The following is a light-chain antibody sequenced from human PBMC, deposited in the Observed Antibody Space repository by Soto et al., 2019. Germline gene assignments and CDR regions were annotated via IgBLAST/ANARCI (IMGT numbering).Light chain of an antibody. CDR1: NSDVGGYNY. CDR2: EVF. V-gene: IGLV2-14*01. Sequence: ALTQPASVSGSPGQSITIPCTGTNSDVGGYNYVSWYQHHPGKAPKLMIYEVFNRPSGVSSRFSGSKSGSTASLTISGLQAEDEADYYCSSYTTTNTLYVFGTGTKVTVL. J-gene: IGLJ1*01. CDR3: SSYTTTNTLYV.